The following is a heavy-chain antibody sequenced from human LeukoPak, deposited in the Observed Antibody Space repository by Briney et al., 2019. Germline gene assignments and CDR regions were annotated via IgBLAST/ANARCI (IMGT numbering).Heavy chain of an antibody. CDR1: GFTFSGYA. CDR3: AHPGYCSGGSCYDY. CDR2: ISGSGGST. D-gene: IGHD2-15*01. Sequence: GGSLRLSCAASGFTFSGYAMSWVRQAPGKGLEWVSAISGSGGSTYYADSVKGRFTISRDNSKNTLYLQMNSLRAEDTAVYYCAHPGYCSGGSCYDYWGQGTLVTVSS. V-gene: IGHV3-23*01. J-gene: IGHJ4*02.